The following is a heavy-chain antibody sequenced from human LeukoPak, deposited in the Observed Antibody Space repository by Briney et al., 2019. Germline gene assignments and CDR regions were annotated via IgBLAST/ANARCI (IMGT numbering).Heavy chain of an antibody. D-gene: IGHD4-11*01. Sequence: GGSLRLSCAASGLTVSNNFISWVRQAPGRGLEWVSIIYNSGTTYYADSVKGRFTISRDNSENTVFLQMDNLRAEDSAVHFCARAPTITTNYDSWGQGTLVTVSS. CDR3: ARAPTITTNYDS. V-gene: IGHV3-53*01. CDR2: IYNSGTT. J-gene: IGHJ4*02. CDR1: GLTVSNNF.